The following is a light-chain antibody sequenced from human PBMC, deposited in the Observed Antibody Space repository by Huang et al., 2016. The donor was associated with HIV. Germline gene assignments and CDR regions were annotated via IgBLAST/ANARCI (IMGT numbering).Light chain of an antibody. J-gene: IGKJ5*01. CDR2: AAS. CDR1: QDIANS. Sequence: QLTQSPSSLSMSVGDRVIITCQASQDIANSLAWYQHKPGRAPKLLISAASPLQSCVPSRFIGGSAGTYFTLIITNLQPDDFASYYCQQLHSYPITFGQGTRLDI. CDR3: QQLHSYPIT. V-gene: IGKV1-9*01.